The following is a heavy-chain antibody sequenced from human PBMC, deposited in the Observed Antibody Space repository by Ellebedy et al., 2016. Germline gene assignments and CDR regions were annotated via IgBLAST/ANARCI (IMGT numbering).Heavy chain of an antibody. CDR3: AREGRRFWVDP. Sequence: LRLSCAVSGGSISSGGYSWSWIRQPPGKGLEWIGYIYHSGSTYYNPSLKSRVTISVDRSKNQFSLKLSSVTAADTAVYYCAREGRRFWVDPWGQGTLVTVSS. D-gene: IGHD3-3*01. CDR1: GGSISSGGYS. J-gene: IGHJ5*02. CDR2: IYHSGST. V-gene: IGHV4-30-2*01.